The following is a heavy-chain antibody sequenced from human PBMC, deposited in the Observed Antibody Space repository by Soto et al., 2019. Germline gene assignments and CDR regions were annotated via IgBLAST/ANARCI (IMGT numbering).Heavy chain of an antibody. D-gene: IGHD3-10*01. CDR2: ISSSSSYI. Sequence: EVQLVESGGGLVKPGGSLRLSCAASGFTFSSYSMNWVRQAPGKGLEWVSSISSSSSYIYYADSVKGRFTISRDNAKNSLYLQRNSLRADDTAVYYCARDLTADYYGSTPGYWGKGTLVTVSS. CDR3: ARDLTADYYGSTPGY. V-gene: IGHV3-21*01. J-gene: IGHJ4*02. CDR1: GFTFSSYS.